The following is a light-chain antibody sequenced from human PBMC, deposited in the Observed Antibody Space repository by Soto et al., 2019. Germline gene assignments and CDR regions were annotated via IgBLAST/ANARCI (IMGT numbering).Light chain of an antibody. V-gene: IGLV4-69*01. Sequence: QPVLTQSPSASASLGASVKLTCTLSSGHSSYAIAWHQQQPEKGPRYLMKLNSDGSHTKGDGIPDRFSGSSSGAERYLTISSLRSEDEADYYCQTWGTGVVFGGGTQLTVL. CDR2: LNSDGSH. CDR3: QTWGTGVV. CDR1: SGHSSYA. J-gene: IGLJ2*01.